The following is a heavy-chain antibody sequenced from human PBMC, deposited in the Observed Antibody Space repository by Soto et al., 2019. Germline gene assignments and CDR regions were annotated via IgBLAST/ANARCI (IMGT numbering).Heavy chain of an antibody. Sequence: PWGSMRVCSTAAGVNIIGNYVRWVRQAPGKGLEWVSVIYSGGSTYYADSVKGRFTISRHNSKNTLYLQMNSLRAEDTAVYYCARGVGYMDVWGKGTTVTVS. CDR3: ARGVGYMDV. J-gene: IGHJ6*03. V-gene: IGHV3-53*04. CDR1: GVNIIGNY. CDR2: IYSGGST.